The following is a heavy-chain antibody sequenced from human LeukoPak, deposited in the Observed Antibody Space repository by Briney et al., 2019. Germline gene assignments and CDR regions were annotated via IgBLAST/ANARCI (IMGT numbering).Heavy chain of an antibody. V-gene: IGHV3-7*03. Sequence: GGSLRLSCAASGFTFSSYWMSWVRQAPGKGLEWVANIKQDGSEKYYVDSVKGRFTISKDNAKNSLYLQMNSLRAEDTAVYYCARDSRIQLWRDWGQGTLVTVSS. CDR2: IKQDGSEK. CDR3: ARDSRIQLWRD. D-gene: IGHD5-18*01. J-gene: IGHJ4*02. CDR1: GFTFSSYW.